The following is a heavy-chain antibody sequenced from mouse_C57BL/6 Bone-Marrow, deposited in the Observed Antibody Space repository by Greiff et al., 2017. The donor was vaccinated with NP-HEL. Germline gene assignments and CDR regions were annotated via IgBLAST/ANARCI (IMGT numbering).Heavy chain of an antibody. V-gene: IGHV1-59*01. Sequence: VQLQQPGAELVRPGTSVKLSCKASGYTFTSYWMHWVKQRPGLGLEWIGVIDPSDSYTNYNQKFKGKATLTVDTSSSTAYMQLSSLTSEDSAVYYCARGGDSIYWGKGTTLTVSS. CDR1: GYTFTSYW. CDR3: ARGGDSIY. J-gene: IGHJ2*01. CDR2: IDPSDSYT.